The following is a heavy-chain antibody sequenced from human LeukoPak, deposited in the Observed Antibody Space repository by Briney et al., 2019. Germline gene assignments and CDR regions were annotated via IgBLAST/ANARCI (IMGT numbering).Heavy chain of an antibody. CDR2: ISGSGGST. J-gene: IGHJ4*02. V-gene: IGHV3-23*01. Sequence: PGGSLRLSCAASGFTFSSYAMSWVRQAPGKGLEGVSAISGSGGSTYYADSVKGRFTISRDNSKNTLYLQMNSLRAEDTAVYYCAKSLFDGDYFDYWGQGTLVTVSS. D-gene: IGHD3-10*02. CDR1: GFTFSSYA. CDR3: AKSLFDGDYFDY.